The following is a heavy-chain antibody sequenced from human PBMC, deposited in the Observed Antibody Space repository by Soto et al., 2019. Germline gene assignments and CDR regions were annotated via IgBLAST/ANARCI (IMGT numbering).Heavy chain of an antibody. D-gene: IGHD1-7*01. V-gene: IGHV2-70*01. CDR2: IDWEEEK. Sequence: SGPTLVNPKHTRILTGAFSGFSLSRKGMSVSWIRQPPGKALEFLALIDWEEEKFYSPSLRTRLTVSKGTSKSQVVLTLTNVEPVDEATYYCTRSTNWNYGYYFDCWGPGTLVTVSS. CDR3: TRSTNWNYGYYFDC. CDR1: GFSLSRKGMS. J-gene: IGHJ4*02.